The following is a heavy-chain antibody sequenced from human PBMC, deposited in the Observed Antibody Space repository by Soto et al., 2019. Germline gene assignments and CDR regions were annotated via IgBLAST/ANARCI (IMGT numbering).Heavy chain of an antibody. Sequence: QVQLVESGGGVVQPGRSLRLSCAASGFTFSGYGMHWVRQAPGKGLEWVSVIWFDGSNKYYADSVKGRFTISRDTSKNTLYLQMNSLTAEDTAVYYCARELRGYTYFAYYGMDVWGQGTTVTVSS. J-gene: IGHJ6*02. CDR3: ARELRGYTYFAYYGMDV. D-gene: IGHD5-18*01. CDR2: IWFDGSNK. V-gene: IGHV3-33*01. CDR1: GFTFSGYG.